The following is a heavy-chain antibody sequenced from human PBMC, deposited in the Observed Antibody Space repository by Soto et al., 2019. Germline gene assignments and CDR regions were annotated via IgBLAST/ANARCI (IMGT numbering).Heavy chain of an antibody. J-gene: IGHJ4*02. V-gene: IGHV1-8*01. CDR1: GYTFTSYD. Sequence: QVQLVQSGAEVKKPGASVKVSCKASGYTFTSYDINWVRQATGQGLEWMGWMNPNSGNTGYAQKFQGRVTMTRNTSISTAYMELSSLRSEDTAVYYCARVGYYYDSSGYYLSFDYWGQGPLVTVSS. CDR2: MNPNSGNT. CDR3: ARVGYYYDSSGYYLSFDY. D-gene: IGHD3-22*01.